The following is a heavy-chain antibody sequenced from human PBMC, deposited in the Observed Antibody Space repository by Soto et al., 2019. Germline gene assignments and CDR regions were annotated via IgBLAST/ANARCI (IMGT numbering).Heavy chain of an antibody. J-gene: IGHJ6*02. V-gene: IGHV1-69*01. CDR1: GGTFSSYA. CDR3: AREGYYDFWSGYYSDYYYGMDV. Sequence: QVQLVQSGAEVKKPGSSVKVSCKASGGTFSSYAISWVRQAPGQGLEWMGGIIPIFGTANYAQKFQGRVTITADESTSTAYRELSSLRSEDTAVYYCAREGYYDFWSGYYSDYYYGMDVWGQGTTVTVSS. CDR2: IIPIFGTA. D-gene: IGHD3-3*01.